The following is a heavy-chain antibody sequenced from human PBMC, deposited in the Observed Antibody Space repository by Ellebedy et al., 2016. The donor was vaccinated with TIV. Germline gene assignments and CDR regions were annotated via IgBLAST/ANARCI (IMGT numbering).Heavy chain of an antibody. Sequence: AASVKVSCKASGYTFTSYGISWARQAPGQGLEWMGWISAYNGNTNYAQKLQGRVTMTTDTSTSTAYMELRSLRSDDTAVYYCARSRAIGRGEMEIDYWGQGTLVTVSS. CDR3: ARSRAIGRGEMEIDY. CDR1: GYTFTSYG. V-gene: IGHV1-18*01. CDR2: ISAYNGNT. D-gene: IGHD5-24*01. J-gene: IGHJ4*02.